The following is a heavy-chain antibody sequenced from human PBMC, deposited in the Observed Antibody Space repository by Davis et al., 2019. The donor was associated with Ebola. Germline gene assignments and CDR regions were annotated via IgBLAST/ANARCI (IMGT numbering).Heavy chain of an antibody. Sequence: MPGGSLRLSCTVSGGSISSSSYYWGWIRQPPGKGLEWIGSIYYSGSTYYNPSLKSRVTISVDTSKNQFSLKLGSVTAADTAVYYCARLDIAALDYWGQGTLVTVSS. CDR2: IYYSGST. V-gene: IGHV4-39*01. D-gene: IGHD6-13*01. CDR1: GGSISSSSYY. CDR3: ARLDIAALDY. J-gene: IGHJ4*02.